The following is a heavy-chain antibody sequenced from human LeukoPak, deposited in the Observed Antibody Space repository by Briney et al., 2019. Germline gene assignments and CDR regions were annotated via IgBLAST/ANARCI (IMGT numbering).Heavy chain of an antibody. CDR2: ISSSSSYI. CDR1: GFTFSSYS. J-gene: IGHJ4*02. CDR3: ARGVHIVRGVLFDY. V-gene: IGHV3-21*01. D-gene: IGHD3-10*01. Sequence: GGSLRLSCAASGFTFSSYSMNWVRQAPGKGLEWGSSISSSSSYIYYADSVKGRFTISRDNAKNSLYLQMNSLRAEDTAVYYCARGVHIVRGVLFDYWGQGTLVTVSS.